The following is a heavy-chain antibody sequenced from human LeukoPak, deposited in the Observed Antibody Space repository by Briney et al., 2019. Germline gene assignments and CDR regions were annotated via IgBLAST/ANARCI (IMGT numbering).Heavy chain of an antibody. CDR3: ATDLFTGTSTVDY. Sequence: GASVKVSCKASGYTFTGYYMHWVRQAPGKGLEWMGGFDPEDGETIYAQKFQGRVTMTEDTSTDTAHMELSSLRSEDTAVYYCATDLFTGTSTVDYWGQGTLVTVSS. D-gene: IGHD1-1*01. CDR1: GYTFTGYY. J-gene: IGHJ4*02. V-gene: IGHV1-24*01. CDR2: FDPEDGET.